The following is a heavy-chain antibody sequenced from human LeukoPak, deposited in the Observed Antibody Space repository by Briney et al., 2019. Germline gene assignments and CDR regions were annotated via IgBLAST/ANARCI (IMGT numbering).Heavy chain of an antibody. D-gene: IGHD5-12*01. J-gene: IGHJ6*04. CDR1: GFTFSTYG. CDR3: AKERRGYSGYERSYYYYYGMDV. Sequence: GGSLRLSCAASGFTFSTYGMHWVRQAPGKGLEWVAVMSNDGSNKYYADSVKGRFTISRDKSKNTLYLQMNSLRAEDTAVYYCAKERRGYSGYERSYYYYYGMDVWGKGTTVTVSS. V-gene: IGHV3-30*18. CDR2: MSNDGSNK.